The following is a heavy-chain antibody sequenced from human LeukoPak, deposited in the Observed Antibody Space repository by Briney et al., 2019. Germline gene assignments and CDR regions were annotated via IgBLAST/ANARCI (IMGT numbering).Heavy chain of an antibody. J-gene: IGHJ4*02. V-gene: IGHV3-23*01. CDR2: ISGSGGST. CDR3: AKELYSSSWYAGLVFDY. CDR1: GFTFSSYW. Sequence: PAGGSLRLSCAASGFTFSSYWMSWVRQAPGKGLEWVSAISGSGGSTYYADSVKGRFTISRDNSKNTLYLQMNSLRAEDTAVYYCAKELYSSSWYAGLVFDYWGQGTLVTVSS. D-gene: IGHD6-13*01.